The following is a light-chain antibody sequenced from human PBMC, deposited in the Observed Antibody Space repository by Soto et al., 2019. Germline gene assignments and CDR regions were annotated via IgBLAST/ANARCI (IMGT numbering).Light chain of an antibody. CDR2: GAS. CDR3: QQRNNWPWT. V-gene: IGKV3-11*01. J-gene: IGKJ1*01. Sequence: ATLAMSPGDRASLSGRASRRVSSYLAWYQQKAGQAPRLLIYGASNRAAGTPARFSGSGSGTDFTLTISSLEPEDFAVYYCQQRNNWPWTFGQGTKVDI. CDR1: RRVSSY.